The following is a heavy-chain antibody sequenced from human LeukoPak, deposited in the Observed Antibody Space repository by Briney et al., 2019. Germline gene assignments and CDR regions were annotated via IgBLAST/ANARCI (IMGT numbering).Heavy chain of an antibody. J-gene: IGHJ6*02. Sequence: GGSLRLSCVASGGTFSDYWMTWVRQAPGGGLEWVASIKQDGIEKNYMDSVKGRFTISRDNAKNSLYLQMSSLRAEDTGVYYCVRAGRGFVVVDNYGMDVWGQGTTVTVSS. D-gene: IGHD2-2*01. CDR1: GGTFSDYW. CDR2: IKQDGIEK. V-gene: IGHV3-7*03. CDR3: VRAGRGFVVVDNYGMDV.